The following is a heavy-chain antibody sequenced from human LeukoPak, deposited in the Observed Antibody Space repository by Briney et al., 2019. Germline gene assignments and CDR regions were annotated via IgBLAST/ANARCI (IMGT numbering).Heavy chain of an antibody. CDR1: GYTFTRYG. D-gene: IGHD7-27*01. CDR3: ARFWGTLCSYDF. Sequence: ASVKVSYKPSGYTFTRYGISLVRQAPGPGLEWMGWISAYNGITNYAQKLQGRFTMTTDTTTSTAYMELRSLRSDDTAVYYCARFWGTLCSYDFWGQGTVVTVSS. J-gene: IGHJ4*02. CDR2: ISAYNGIT. V-gene: IGHV1-18*01.